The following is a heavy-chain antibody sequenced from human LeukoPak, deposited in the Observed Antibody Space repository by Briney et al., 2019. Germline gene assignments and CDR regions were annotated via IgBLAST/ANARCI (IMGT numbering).Heavy chain of an antibody. CDR3: AKGVGDCSSTSCLPDY. D-gene: IGHD2-2*01. V-gene: IGHV3-9*03. J-gene: IGHJ4*02. CDR2: ISWNSGSI. CDR1: GFTFDDYA. Sequence: GGSLRLSCAASGFTFDDYALHWVRQAPGKGLEWVSGISWNSGSIGYADSVKGRFTISRDNAKNSLYLQMNSLRAEDMALYYCAKGVGDCSSTSCLPDYWGQGTLVTVSS.